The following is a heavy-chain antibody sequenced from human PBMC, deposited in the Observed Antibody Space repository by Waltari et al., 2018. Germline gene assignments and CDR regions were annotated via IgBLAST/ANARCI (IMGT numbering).Heavy chain of an antibody. CDR1: GYTFTSYG. V-gene: IGHV1-18*04. Sequence: QVQLVQSGAEVKKPGASVKVPCKASGYTFTSYGISWVRQAPGQGLEWMGWNTADKGNTYYAQKLQGRVTMTTDTSTNTADMELRSLRTDDTAVYYCARDRALVGINRQGPGDYWGQGTLVTVSS. D-gene: IGHD7-27*01. J-gene: IGHJ4*02. CDR2: NTADKGNT. CDR3: ARDRALVGINRQGPGDY.